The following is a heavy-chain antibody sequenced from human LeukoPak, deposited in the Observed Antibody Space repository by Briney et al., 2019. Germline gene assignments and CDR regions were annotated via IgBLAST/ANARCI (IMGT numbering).Heavy chain of an antibody. CDR2: TYYSGST. V-gene: IGHV4-59*01. CDR3: ARDLGGYSGYNPGVFDY. CDR1: GGSISSYY. Sequence: SETLSLTCTVSGGSISSYYWSWIRQPPGKGLEWIGYTYYSGSTNYNPSLKSRVTISVDTSKNQFSLKLSSVTAADTAVYYCARDLGGYSGYNPGVFDYWGQGTLVTVSS. J-gene: IGHJ4*02. D-gene: IGHD5-12*01.